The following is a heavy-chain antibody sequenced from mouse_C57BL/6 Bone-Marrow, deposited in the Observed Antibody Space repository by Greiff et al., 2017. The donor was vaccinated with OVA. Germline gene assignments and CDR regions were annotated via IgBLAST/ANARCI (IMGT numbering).Heavy chain of an antibody. CDR1: GFTFSDYG. D-gene: IGHD1-1*01. CDR3: ARQLREEYAMDY. Sequence: EVKLVESGGGLVQPGGSLKLSCAASGFTFSDYGMAWVRQAPRKGPEWVAFISNLAYSIYYADTVTGRFTISRENAKNTLYLEMSSLRSEDTAMYYCARQLREEYAMDYWGQGTSVTVSS. V-gene: IGHV5-15*01. CDR2: ISNLAYSI. J-gene: IGHJ4*01.